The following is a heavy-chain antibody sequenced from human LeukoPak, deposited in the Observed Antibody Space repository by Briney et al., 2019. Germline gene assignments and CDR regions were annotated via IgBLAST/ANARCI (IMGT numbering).Heavy chain of an antibody. CDR1: GFTVSRNY. J-gene: IGHJ6*04. CDR3: AELGITMIGGV. Sequence: GGSLRLSCAASGFTVSRNYMSWVRQAPGKGLEWVSVIYSGGSTYYADSVKGRFTISRDNSKNTLYLQMNSLRAEDTAVYYCAELGITMIGGVWGKGTTVTISS. V-gene: IGHV3-66*01. CDR2: IYSGGST. D-gene: IGHD3-10*02.